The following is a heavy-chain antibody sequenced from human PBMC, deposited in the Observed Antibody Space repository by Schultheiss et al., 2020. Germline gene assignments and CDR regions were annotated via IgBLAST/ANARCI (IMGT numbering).Heavy chain of an antibody. CDR1: GFTFSGYA. J-gene: IGHJ5*02. CDR3: AKDRLEQWLDWFDP. D-gene: IGHD6-19*01. Sequence: GGSLRLSCAASGFTFSGYAMSWVRQAPGKGLEWVAVIWYDGSNKYYADSVKGRFTISRDNSKNTLYLQMNSLRAEDTAVYYCAKDRLEQWLDWFDPWGQGILVTVYS. V-gene: IGHV3-33*06. CDR2: IWYDGSNK.